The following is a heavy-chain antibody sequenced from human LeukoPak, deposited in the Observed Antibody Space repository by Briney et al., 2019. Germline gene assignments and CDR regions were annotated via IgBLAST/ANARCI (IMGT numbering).Heavy chain of an antibody. V-gene: IGHV4-39*01. CDR1: GGSISSSSYY. CDR3: ARHPSYCTNGVCYTRWFDP. CDR2: LYYSGST. D-gene: IGHD2-8*01. Sequence: SETLSLTCTVSGGSISSSSYYWGWIRQPPGKGLEWIGSLYYSGSTYYNPSLKSRVTISVDSSKNQFSLKLSPVTAADTAVYYCARHPSYCTNGVCYTRWFDPWGQGTLVTVSS. J-gene: IGHJ5*02.